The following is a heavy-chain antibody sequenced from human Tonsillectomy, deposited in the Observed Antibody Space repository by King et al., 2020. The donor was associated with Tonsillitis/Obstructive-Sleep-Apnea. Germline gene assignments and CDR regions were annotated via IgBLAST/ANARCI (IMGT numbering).Heavy chain of an antibody. D-gene: IGHD2-8*02. CDR2: ISTGSTAI. CDR3: ARDLHWALDY. Sequence: VQLVESGGGLVQPGGSLRLSCAASGFTFSSYSFNWVRQAPGKGLEWVSYISTGSTAIYYADSVKGRFTFSRDDAKNSLSLQMTSLTDEDTAMYFCARDLHWALDYRGLGTLVTVSS. V-gene: IGHV3-48*02. J-gene: IGHJ4*02. CDR1: GFTFSSYS.